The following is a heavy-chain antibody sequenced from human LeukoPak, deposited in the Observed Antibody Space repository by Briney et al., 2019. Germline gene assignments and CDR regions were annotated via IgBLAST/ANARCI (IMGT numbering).Heavy chain of an antibody. Sequence: ASVKVSCKASGYTFTGYYMHWVRQAPGQGLEWMGRINPNSGGTNYAQKFQGRVTMTADASTSTAYMELRSLRSDDTAVYYCARAYAALKYYDFWSGYLKTLDYWGQGTLVTVSS. CDR2: INPNSGGT. CDR3: ARAYAALKYYDFWSGYLKTLDY. D-gene: IGHD3-3*01. J-gene: IGHJ4*02. CDR1: GYTFTGYY. V-gene: IGHV1-2*06.